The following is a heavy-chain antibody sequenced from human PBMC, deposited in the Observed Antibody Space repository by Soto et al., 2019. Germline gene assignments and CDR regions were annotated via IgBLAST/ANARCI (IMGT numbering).Heavy chain of an antibody. CDR1: GYTFTRYD. V-gene: IGHV1-8*01. D-gene: IGHD3-3*01. CDR3: ARAFGQEWSTDAFDI. CDR2: MNPNSGNT. Sequence: ASVKVSCKASGYTFTRYDINCVRQATGQGLEWMGWMNPNSGNTGYAQKFQGRVTMTRNTSISTAYMELSSLRSEDTAVYYCARAFGQEWSTDAFDIWGQGTMVTVSS. J-gene: IGHJ3*02.